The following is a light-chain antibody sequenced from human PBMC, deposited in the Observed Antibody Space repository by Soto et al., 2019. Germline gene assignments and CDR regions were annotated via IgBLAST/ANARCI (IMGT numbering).Light chain of an antibody. CDR1: SSGVGGYNY. CDR3: SSYTSSSTLYV. CDR2: EVS. V-gene: IGLV2-14*01. Sequence: QSVLTQPASVSGSPGQSITISCTGTSSGVGGYNYVSWYQQHPGKAPKLMIYEVSNRPSGVSNRFSGSKSGNTASLTISGLQAEDEADYYCSSYTSSSTLYVFGTGTKVT. J-gene: IGLJ1*01.